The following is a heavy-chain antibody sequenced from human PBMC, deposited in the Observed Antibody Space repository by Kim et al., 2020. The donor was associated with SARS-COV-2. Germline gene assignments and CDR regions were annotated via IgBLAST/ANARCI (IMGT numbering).Heavy chain of an antibody. V-gene: IGHV5-51*01. CDR1: GYSFTSYW. CDR2: IYPGDSDT. CDR3: ARLSYGDYESSKANFDY. D-gene: IGHD4-17*01. J-gene: IGHJ4*02. Sequence: GESLKISCKGSGYSFTSYWIGWVRQMPGKGLEWMGIIYPGDSDTRYSPSFQGQVTISADKSISTAYLQWSSLKASDTAMYYCARLSYGDYESSKANFDYWGQGTLVTVSS.